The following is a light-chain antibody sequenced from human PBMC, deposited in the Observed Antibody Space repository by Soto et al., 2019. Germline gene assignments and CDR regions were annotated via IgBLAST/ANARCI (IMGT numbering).Light chain of an antibody. CDR3: LQDYNYPRT. V-gene: IGKV1-6*01. CDR1: QGIRND. CDR2: AAS. Sequence: AIQMTQSPSSLSASVGDRVTITCRASQGIRNDLNWYQQKPGKAPKLLIYAASSLQSGVPSKFSGSGSGTDFTLTISSLQPEDFATYYGLQDYNYPRTFGQGTKVESK. J-gene: IGKJ1*01.